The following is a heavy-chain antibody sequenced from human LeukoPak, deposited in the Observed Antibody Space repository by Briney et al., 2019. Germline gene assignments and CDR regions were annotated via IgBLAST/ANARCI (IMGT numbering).Heavy chain of an antibody. CDR2: ISGSGGST. V-gene: IGHV3-23*01. J-gene: IGHJ4*02. CDR3: ARAIDYGDAY. D-gene: IGHD4-17*01. CDR1: EFTLYSYA. Sequence: GSLRLSCAASEFTLYSYALSRVRQAPGGGLEWVSAISGSGGSTYYADSVKGRFTISRDNSKNTLYLQMNSLRAKDTAVYYCARAIDYGDAYWGQGTLVTVSS.